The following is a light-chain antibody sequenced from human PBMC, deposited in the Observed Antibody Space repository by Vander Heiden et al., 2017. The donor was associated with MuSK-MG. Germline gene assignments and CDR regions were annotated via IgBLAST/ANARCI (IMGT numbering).Light chain of an antibody. CDR2: DVS. J-gene: IGLJ2*01. CDR1: SSDVGGYNY. CDR3: SSYTSSSTLVV. Sequence: QSALTQPASVSGSPGQSITISCTGTSSDVGGYNYVSWYQQHPGKAPKLRSDDVSNRPSGVSNRFSGSKSGNTASLTISGLQAEDEADYDCSSYTSSSTLVVFGGGTKL. V-gene: IGLV2-14*01.